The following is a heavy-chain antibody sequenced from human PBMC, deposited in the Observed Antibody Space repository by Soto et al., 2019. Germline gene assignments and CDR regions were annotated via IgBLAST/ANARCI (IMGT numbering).Heavy chain of an antibody. CDR2: VNAGDGST. V-gene: IGHV1-46*01. CDR3: ARERESFDY. CDR1: GFTFTLHY. Sequence: QVQLVQSGAEVTEPGASVKVSCKTSGFTFTLHYIHWVRQAPGQGLEWVGMVNAGDGSTTYAREFRDKVSMTWDTSTSTVYLDLNSLQSEDTAIYYCARERESFDYWGQGTLVAVSP. J-gene: IGHJ4*02.